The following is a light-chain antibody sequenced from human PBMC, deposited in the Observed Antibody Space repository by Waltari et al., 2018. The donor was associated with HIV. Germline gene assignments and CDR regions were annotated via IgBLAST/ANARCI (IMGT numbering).Light chain of an antibody. Sequence: QSALTQPPSVSGSPGQSVTISCTGTSSDIGLYNYVSWYQQCPGKAPKLVIFEVTKRPSGVPDRFSGSKSGNTASLTVSGLQPEDEGDYYRSSYAAMNNFYVLFGGGTKLTVL. CDR1: SSDIGLYNY. V-gene: IGLV2-8*01. CDR3: SSYAAMNNFYVL. CDR2: EVT. J-gene: IGLJ2*01.